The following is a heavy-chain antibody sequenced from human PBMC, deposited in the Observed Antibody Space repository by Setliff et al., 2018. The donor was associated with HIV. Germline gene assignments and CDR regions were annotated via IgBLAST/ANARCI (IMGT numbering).Heavy chain of an antibody. CDR3: ARHHLEGYSSSWDFDY. J-gene: IGHJ4*02. D-gene: IGHD6-13*01. Sequence: GASVKVSCKASGGTFSSYAISWVRQAPGQGLEWMGGIIPILGIANYAQKFQGRVTITADKSTSTAYMELSSLRSEDTAMYYCARHHLEGYSSSWDFDYWGQGTLVTVSS. CDR2: IIPILGIA. V-gene: IGHV1-69*10. CDR1: GGTFSSYA.